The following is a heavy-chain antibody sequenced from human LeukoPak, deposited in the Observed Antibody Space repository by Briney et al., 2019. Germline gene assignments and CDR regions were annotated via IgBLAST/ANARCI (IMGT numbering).Heavy chain of an antibody. D-gene: IGHD3-22*01. CDR1: GFTFSSYS. CDR3: AKDQGYYDSRGMIGY. CDR2: ISSSSSYI. J-gene: IGHJ4*02. V-gene: IGHV3-21*04. Sequence: GGSLRLSCAASGFTFSSYSMNWVRRAPGKGLEWVSSISSSSSYIYYADSVKGRFTISRDNSKNTLYLQMNSLRAEDTAVYYCAKDQGYYDSRGMIGYWGQGTLVTVSS.